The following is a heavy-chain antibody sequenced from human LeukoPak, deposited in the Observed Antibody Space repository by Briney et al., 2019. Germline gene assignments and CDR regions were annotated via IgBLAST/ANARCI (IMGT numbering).Heavy chain of an antibody. V-gene: IGHV3-23*01. CDR3: AKVPLVTAFKYFDY. D-gene: IGHD3-9*01. CDR2: ISSSGGST. CDR1: GFTFSSYA. Sequence: GGTLRLSCAASGFTFSSYAMSWVRQAPGKGLEWVSAISSSGGSTYYADSVKGRFTISRDNSKSTLYLQMNSLRAEDTAVYYCAKVPLVTAFKYFDYWGQGTLVTVSS. J-gene: IGHJ4*02.